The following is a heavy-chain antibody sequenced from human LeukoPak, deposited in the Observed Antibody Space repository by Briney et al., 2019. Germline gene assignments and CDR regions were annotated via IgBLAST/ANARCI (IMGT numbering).Heavy chain of an antibody. CDR2: IWYDGSNK. V-gene: IGHV3-33*01. J-gene: IGHJ6*02. D-gene: IGHD2-2*01. Sequence: GGSLRLSCAASGFTFSSYGMHWVRQAPGKGLEWVAVIWYDGSNKHYADSVKGRFTISRDNSKNTLYLQMNSLRAEDTAVYYCARGGCSSTSCQYYYYGMDVWGQGTTVTVSS. CDR1: GFTFSSYG. CDR3: ARGGCSSTSCQYYYYGMDV.